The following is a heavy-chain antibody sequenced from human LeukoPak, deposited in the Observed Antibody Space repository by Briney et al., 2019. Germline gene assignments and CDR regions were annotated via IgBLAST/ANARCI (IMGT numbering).Heavy chain of an antibody. V-gene: IGHV4-34*01. D-gene: IGHD6-19*01. J-gene: IGHJ4*02. Sequence: SETLSLTCAVYGGSFSGYYWSWIRQPPGKGLEWIGEINHSGSTNYNPSLKSRVTISVDTSKNQFSLKLSSVTAADTAVYYCARGVAVAGDYWGQGTLVTVSS. CDR3: ARGVAVAGDY. CDR1: GGSFSGYY. CDR2: INHSGST.